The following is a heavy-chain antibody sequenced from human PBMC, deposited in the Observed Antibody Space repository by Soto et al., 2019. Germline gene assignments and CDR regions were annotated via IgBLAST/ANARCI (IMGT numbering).Heavy chain of an antibody. Sequence: EVQLVESGGGLVKPGGSLRLSCAASGFTFSAYTMNWVRQAPGKGLEWVSSLDPSSTYIYYADSVKGRFTLSRDNAKNSLFLRLNSLRADDTAQYYCVRGSYGDYDSWGQGTLVTVSS. D-gene: IGHD4-17*01. J-gene: IGHJ5*01. CDR2: LDPSSTYI. V-gene: IGHV3-21*02. CDR3: VRGSYGDYDS. CDR1: GFTFSAYT.